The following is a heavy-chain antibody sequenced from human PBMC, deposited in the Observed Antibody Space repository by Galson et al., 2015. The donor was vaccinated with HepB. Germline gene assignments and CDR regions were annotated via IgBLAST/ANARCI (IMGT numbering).Heavy chain of an antibody. J-gene: IGHJ5*02. Sequence: ETLSLTCTVSGGSISSSSYYWGWIRQPPGKGLEWIGSIYYSGSTYYNPSLKSRVTISVDTSKNQFSLKLSSVTAADTAVYYCALTMVRGVITTPQDWFDPWGQGTLVTVSS. CDR2: IYYSGST. CDR3: ALTMVRGVITTPQDWFDP. V-gene: IGHV4-39*01. CDR1: GGSISSSSYY. D-gene: IGHD3-10*01.